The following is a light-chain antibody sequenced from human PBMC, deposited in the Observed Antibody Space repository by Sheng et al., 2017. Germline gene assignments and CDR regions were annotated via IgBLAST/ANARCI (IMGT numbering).Light chain of an antibody. Sequence: EIVMTQSPATLSVSPGERATLSCRASQSINNNLAWYQQKPGQAPRLLIYRASTRATGIPARFGGSGSGTDFALTISSLAPEDFAVYYCQQRSNWPPFLTFGGGTKVEIK. CDR3: QQRSNWPPFLT. CDR1: QSINNN. J-gene: IGKJ4*01. V-gene: IGKV3-15*01. CDR2: RAS.